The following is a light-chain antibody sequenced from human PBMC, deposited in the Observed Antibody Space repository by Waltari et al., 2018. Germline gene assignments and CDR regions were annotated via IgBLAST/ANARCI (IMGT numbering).Light chain of an antibody. Sequence: SSELTQDPAVSVAFGQTVRITCPGDSLRTYYASWYQQRPGQAPRLVLYGQDNRPAGIPDLFSGSTSGDTASLTITGAQAEDEADYYCHSRDTISTRVFGGGTRLTV. CDR1: SLRTYY. J-gene: IGLJ3*02. CDR3: HSRDTISTRV. V-gene: IGLV3-19*01. CDR2: GQD.